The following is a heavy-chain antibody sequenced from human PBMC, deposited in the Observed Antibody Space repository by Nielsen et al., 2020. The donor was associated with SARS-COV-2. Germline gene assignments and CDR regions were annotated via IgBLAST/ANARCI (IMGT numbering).Heavy chain of an antibody. CDR3: AKVELGRDAFDI. Sequence: LRLSCAASGFTFDDYAMHWVRQAPGKGLEWVSGISWNSGSIGYADSVKGRFTISRDNAKNSLYLQMNSLRAEDTALYYCAKVELGRDAFDIWGQGTMVTVSS. CDR2: ISWNSGSI. V-gene: IGHV3-9*01. CDR1: GFTFDDYA. D-gene: IGHD7-27*01. J-gene: IGHJ3*02.